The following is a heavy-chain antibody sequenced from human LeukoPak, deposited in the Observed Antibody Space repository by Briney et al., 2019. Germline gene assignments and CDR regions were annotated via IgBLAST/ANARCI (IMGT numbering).Heavy chain of an antibody. V-gene: IGHV4-59*13. D-gene: IGHD2-2*02. Sequence: AETLSLTCTVSGGPISSYYGSWIRQPPGEGVEGIGYIYYSGSTNFNRSLKSRVTLSVATSKNQFSLPLSSVTAEDTAVYYCARGIRYCSSTSYYRRFTWFDPWGQGTLVTVSS. CDR3: ARGIRYCSSTSYYRRFTWFDP. CDR1: GGPISSYY. CDR2: IYYSGST. J-gene: IGHJ5*02.